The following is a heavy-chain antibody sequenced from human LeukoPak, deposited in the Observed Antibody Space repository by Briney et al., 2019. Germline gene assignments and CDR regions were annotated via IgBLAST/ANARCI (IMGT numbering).Heavy chain of an antibody. V-gene: IGHV4-39*01. Sequence: SETLSLTCTVSGDSISSSDFYWGWIRRPPGKGLEWIALINYSGRTFYNPSLESRVTISVDTSKNQFSLKLSSVTAADTAVYYCARHGPAAHQTHTFDYWGQGTLVTVSS. CDR1: GDSISSSDFY. D-gene: IGHD2-2*01. J-gene: IGHJ4*02. CDR3: ARHGPAAHQTHTFDY. CDR2: INYSGRT.